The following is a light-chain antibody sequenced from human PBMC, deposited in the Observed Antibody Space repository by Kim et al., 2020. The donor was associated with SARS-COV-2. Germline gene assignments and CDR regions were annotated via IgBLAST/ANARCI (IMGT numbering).Light chain of an antibody. CDR2: DNN. J-gene: IGLJ2*01. V-gene: IGLV1-51*01. CDR3: GTWDSSLSAGVV. Sequence: KVTISCSGSSSNIGNNYVSWYQQRPGTAPKLLIYDNNKRPSGIPDRFSGSKSGTSATLGITGLQTGDEADYYCGTWDSSLSAGVVFGGGTQLTVL. CDR1: SSNIGNNY.